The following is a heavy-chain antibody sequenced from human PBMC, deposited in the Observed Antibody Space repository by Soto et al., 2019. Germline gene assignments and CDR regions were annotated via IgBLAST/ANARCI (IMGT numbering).Heavy chain of an antibody. CDR2: ISAYNGNT. CDR3: ASGLEDYGEYVDAFDI. CDR1: GYTFTSYG. Sequence: ASVKVSCKASGYTFTSYGISWVRQAPGQGLEWMGWISAYNGNTNYAQKLQGRVTMTTDTSTSTAYMELRSLRSDDTAVYYCASGLEDYGEYVDAFDIWGQGTMVTVSS. J-gene: IGHJ3*02. D-gene: IGHD4-17*01. V-gene: IGHV1-18*04.